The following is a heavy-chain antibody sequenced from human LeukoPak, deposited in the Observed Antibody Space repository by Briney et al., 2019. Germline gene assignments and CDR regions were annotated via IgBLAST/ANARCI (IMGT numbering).Heavy chain of an antibody. Sequence: SETLSLTCAVYGGSFSGYYWSWIRQPPGKGLEWIGEINHSGSTNYNPSLKSRVTISVDTSKNQFSLKLSSVTAADTAVYYCASYDYGVNWPAFDIWGQGTMATVSS. CDR1: GGSFSGYY. D-gene: IGHD4-17*01. V-gene: IGHV4-34*01. J-gene: IGHJ3*02. CDR3: ASYDYGVNWPAFDI. CDR2: INHSGST.